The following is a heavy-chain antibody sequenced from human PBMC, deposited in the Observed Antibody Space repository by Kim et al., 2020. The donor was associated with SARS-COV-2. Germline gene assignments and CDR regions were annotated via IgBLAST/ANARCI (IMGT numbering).Heavy chain of an antibody. D-gene: IGHD6-25*01. CDR2: ISSSGSTI. V-gene: IGHV3-11*01. CDR1: GFTFSDYY. Sequence: GGSLRLSCAASGFTFSDYYMSWIRQAPGKGLEWVSYISSSGSTIYYADSVKGRFTISRDNAKNSLYLQMNSLRAEDTAVYYCARDSGYCGTFCFLSSPRSPYDMDVWGKGTTVTVSS. J-gene: IGHJ6*03. CDR3: ARDSGYCGTFCFLSSPRSPYDMDV.